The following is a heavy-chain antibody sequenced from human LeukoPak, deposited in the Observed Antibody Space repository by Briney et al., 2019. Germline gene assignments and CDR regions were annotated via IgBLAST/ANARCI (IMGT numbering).Heavy chain of an antibody. Sequence: SGPTLVNPTQTLTLTCTFSGFSLTTSGMCVSWIRQPPGKALEWLALIDWDDDKSYSTSLKTRLTISKDTSKNQVVLTMTSMDPVDTATYYCARGSSHGFDHWGQGTLVTVSS. V-gene: IGHV2-70*01. CDR1: GFSLTTSGMC. CDR3: ARGSSHGFDH. J-gene: IGHJ4*02. CDR2: IDWDDDK.